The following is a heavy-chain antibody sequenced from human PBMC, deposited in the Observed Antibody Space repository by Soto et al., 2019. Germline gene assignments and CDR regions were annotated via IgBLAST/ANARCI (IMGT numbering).Heavy chain of an antibody. V-gene: IGHV4-59*01. D-gene: IGHD3-22*01. CDR1: GVSISNYY. Sequence: PSETLSLTCTVSGVSISNYYWSWIRQPPGKALEWIGYVYYSGNTNYNPSLKSRVTISVDTSKNQFSLKLSSVTAADTAVYYCARDLRPYYYDSSGYYYSAFDIWGQGTMVTVSS. J-gene: IGHJ3*02. CDR3: ARDLRPYYYDSSGYYYSAFDI. CDR2: VYYSGNT.